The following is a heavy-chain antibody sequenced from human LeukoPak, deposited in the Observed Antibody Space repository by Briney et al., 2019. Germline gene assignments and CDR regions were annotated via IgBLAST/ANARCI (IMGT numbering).Heavy chain of an antibody. CDR3: AKCRGWDSSGWPIDH. CDR2: ISGSGGST. J-gene: IGHJ4*02. V-gene: IGHV3-23*01. Sequence: GGSLRLSCAASGFTFSSHGMSWVRQAPGKGPEWFSIISGSGGSTHYADSVKGRFIISRDNSKNTLYLQMSSLRAEDTAIYYCAKCRGWDSSGWPIDHWGQGTLVTVSS. CDR1: GFTFSSHG. D-gene: IGHD6-19*01.